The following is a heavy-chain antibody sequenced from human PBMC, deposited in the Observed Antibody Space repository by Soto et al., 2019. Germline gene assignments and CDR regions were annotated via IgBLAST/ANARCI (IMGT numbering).Heavy chain of an antibody. Sequence: EVQLVESGGSFVQPGGSLRLSCAASGFTFSTYSMSWVRQAPGKELERISYISPRSNPIYYADSVKGRFTDASDNAKPELYLQMNSLRAEDTAVYYCARDYQGAGSYGDSWGQGTLVTVSS. CDR1: GFTFSTYS. CDR2: ISPRSNPI. CDR3: ARDYQGAGSYGDS. D-gene: IGHD3-10*01. J-gene: IGHJ4*02. V-gene: IGHV3-48*01.